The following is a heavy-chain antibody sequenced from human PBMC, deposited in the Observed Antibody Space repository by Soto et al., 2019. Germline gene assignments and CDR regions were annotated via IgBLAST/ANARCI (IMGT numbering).Heavy chain of an antibody. J-gene: IGHJ4*02. Sequence: EVQLVESGGGLVQPGGSLRLSCAASGFTFSSYSMNWVRQAPGKGLEWVSYISSSSSTIYYADSVKGRFTISRDNAKNSLYLQMNSLRDEDTAVYYCASLNLASGGDPRAHDYWGQGTLVTVSS. CDR3: ASLNLASGGDPRAHDY. V-gene: IGHV3-48*02. CDR1: GFTFSSYS. CDR2: ISSSSSTI. D-gene: IGHD2-21*02.